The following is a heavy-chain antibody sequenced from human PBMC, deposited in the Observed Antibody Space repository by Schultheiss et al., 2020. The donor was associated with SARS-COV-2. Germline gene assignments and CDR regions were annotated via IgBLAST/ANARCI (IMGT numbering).Heavy chain of an antibody. CDR1: GGSISSYY. J-gene: IGHJ4*02. CDR2: IYYSGST. V-gene: IGHV4-59*08. D-gene: IGHD3-22*01. CDR3: VAHFGSGGDPDSSGYGSDYFDY. Sequence: SETLSLTCTVSGGSISSYYWSWIRQPPGKGLEWIGYIYYSGSTNYNPSLKSRVTISVDTSKNQFSLKLSSVTAADTAVYYCVAHFGSGGDPDSSGYGSDYFDYWGQGTLVTVSS.